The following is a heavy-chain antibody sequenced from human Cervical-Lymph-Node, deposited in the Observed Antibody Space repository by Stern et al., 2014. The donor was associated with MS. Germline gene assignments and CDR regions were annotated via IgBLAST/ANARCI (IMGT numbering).Heavy chain of an antibody. CDR1: GGSISSYY. V-gene: IGHV4-59*12. D-gene: IGHD2-2*01. Sequence: QVQLQESGPGLVKPSETLSLTCTVSGGSISSYYWSWLRQPPGKEMEWIGHIYHSGGTNYNPSVKSRVTISLDTSKNQIFLKLRSVTAADTAVYYCARGYSSSWFGSRWFDPWGQGTLVIVSS. CDR2: IYHSGGT. J-gene: IGHJ5*02. CDR3: ARGYSSSWFGSRWFDP.